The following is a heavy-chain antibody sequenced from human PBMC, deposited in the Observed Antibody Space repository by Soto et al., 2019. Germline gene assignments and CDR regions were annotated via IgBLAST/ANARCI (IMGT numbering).Heavy chain of an antibody. Sequence: QVQLVQSGAEVKKPGSSLKVSCKASGGTFNNFAVYWVRQAPGQGLEWMGRVVPFFGSSTYAEKFEDRVSMTVDESTATAYLDVRSLTSEDPAVYYCATVDYDARGYFQHWGQGTLITVS. J-gene: IGHJ1*01. CDR2: VVPFFGSS. CDR1: GGTFNNFA. D-gene: IGHD4-17*01. CDR3: ATVDYDARGYFQH. V-gene: IGHV1-69*01.